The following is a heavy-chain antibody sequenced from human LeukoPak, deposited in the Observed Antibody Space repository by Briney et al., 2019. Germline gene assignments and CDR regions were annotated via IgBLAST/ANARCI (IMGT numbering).Heavy chain of an antibody. V-gene: IGHV4-38-2*02. Sequence: SETLSLTCTVSGYSISSGYYWGWIRQPPGKGLEWIGSIYHSGTTYYNPSLKSRVTISVDTSKNQFSLRLSSVTAADTAAYYCARGTSTIVATFSYWGQGTLVTVSS. J-gene: IGHJ4*02. D-gene: IGHD5-12*01. CDR3: ARGTSTIVATFSY. CDR2: IYHSGTT. CDR1: GYSISSGYY.